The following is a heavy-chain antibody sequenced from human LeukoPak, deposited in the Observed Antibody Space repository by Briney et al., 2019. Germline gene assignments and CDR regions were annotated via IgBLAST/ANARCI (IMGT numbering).Heavy chain of an antibody. Sequence: SETLSLTRTVSGGSISSYYWSWIRQPPGKGLEWIGYIYYTGSTNYSPSLKSRVTISLDTSKNHFSLKLSSVTAADTAVYYCARKLGYYYDSSGSIDAFDIWGQGTMVTVSS. J-gene: IGHJ3*02. CDR1: GGSISSYY. D-gene: IGHD3-22*01. CDR2: IYYTGST. CDR3: ARKLGYYYDSSGSIDAFDI. V-gene: IGHV4-59*01.